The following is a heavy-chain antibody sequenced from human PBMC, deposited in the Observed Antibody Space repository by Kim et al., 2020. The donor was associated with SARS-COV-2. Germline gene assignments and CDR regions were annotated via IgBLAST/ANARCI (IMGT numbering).Heavy chain of an antibody. CDR1: GFTFSSYG. CDR2: ISYDGSNK. Sequence: GGSLRLSCAASGFTFSSYGMHWVRQAPGKGLEWVAVISYDGSNKYYADSVKGRFTISRDNSKNTLYLQMNSLRAEDTAVYYCAKGSIYYDSSGYGAFDIWGQGTMVTVSS. D-gene: IGHD3-22*01. CDR3: AKGSIYYDSSGYGAFDI. V-gene: IGHV3-30*18. J-gene: IGHJ3*02.